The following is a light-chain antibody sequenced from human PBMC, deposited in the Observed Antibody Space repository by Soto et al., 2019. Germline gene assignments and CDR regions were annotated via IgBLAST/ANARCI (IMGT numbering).Light chain of an antibody. V-gene: IGKV3-20*01. CDR1: EDISTW. CDR3: QQYGSSSGIT. CDR2: GAS. Sequence: TQSPSSVSASVGDRVTITCRSSEDISTWLAWYQQKPGQAPRLLIYGASSRATGIPDRFSGSGSGTDFTLTISRLEPEDFAVYYCQQYGSSSGITFGQGTRLEIK. J-gene: IGKJ5*01.